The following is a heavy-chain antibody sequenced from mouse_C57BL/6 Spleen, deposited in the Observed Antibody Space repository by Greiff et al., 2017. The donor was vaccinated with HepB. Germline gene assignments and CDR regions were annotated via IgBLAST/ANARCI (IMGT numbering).Heavy chain of an antibody. V-gene: IGHV1-4*01. CDR1: GYTFTSYT. CDR3: ARSSNYCY. Sequence: QVHVKQSGAELARPGASVKMSCKASGYTFTSYTMHWVKQRPGQGLEWIGYINPSSGYTKYNQKFKDKATLTADKSSSTDYMQLSSLTSEDSAVYYCARSSNYCYWGQGTTLTVSS. J-gene: IGHJ2*01. CDR2: INPSSGYT. D-gene: IGHD2-5*01.